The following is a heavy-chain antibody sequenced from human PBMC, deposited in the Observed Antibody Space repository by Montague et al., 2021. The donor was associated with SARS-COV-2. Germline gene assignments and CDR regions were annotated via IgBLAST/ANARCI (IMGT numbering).Heavy chain of an antibody. Sequence: SLRPSCAASGFSVSSSYMNWVRQAPGKGLEWVSVIYSGENKYYADSVKGRHTISRDSSTNKLFLQMYSLRAEDTAVYYCAREKPEYYECPGVFDIWGQGTTVTVSS. CDR3: AREKPEYYECPGVFDI. J-gene: IGHJ3*02. D-gene: IGHD3-22*01. CDR2: IYSGENK. V-gene: IGHV3-53*01. CDR1: GFSVSSSY.